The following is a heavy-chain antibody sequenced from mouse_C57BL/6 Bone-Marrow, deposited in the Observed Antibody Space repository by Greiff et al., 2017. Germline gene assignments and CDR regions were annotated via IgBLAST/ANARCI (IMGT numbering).Heavy chain of an antibody. V-gene: IGHV1-63*01. D-gene: IGHD1-1*01. CDR3: ARTIYGSSYVDY. CDR1: GYTFTNYW. Sequence: QVQLQQSGAELVRPGTSVKMSCKASGYTFTNYWIGWAKQRPGHGLEWIGDIYPGGGLNNYNEKFKGKATLTADKSSSTAYMQFSSLTSEDSAIYYCARTIYGSSYVDYWGQGTTLTGSS. CDR2: IYPGGGLN. J-gene: IGHJ2*01.